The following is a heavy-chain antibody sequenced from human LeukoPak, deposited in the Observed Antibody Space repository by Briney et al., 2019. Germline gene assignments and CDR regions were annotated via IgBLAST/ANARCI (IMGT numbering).Heavy chain of an antibody. J-gene: IGHJ3*02. Sequence: PGGSLRLSCAASGLTFSSYGMHWVRQAPGKRLEWVAVIWYDGSNKYYADSVKGRFTISRDNSKNTLYLQMNSLRAEDTAVYYCAGDLVMAFDIWGQGTMVTVSS. V-gene: IGHV3-33*01. D-gene: IGHD3-16*02. CDR2: IWYDGSNK. CDR3: AGDLVMAFDI. CDR1: GLTFSSYG.